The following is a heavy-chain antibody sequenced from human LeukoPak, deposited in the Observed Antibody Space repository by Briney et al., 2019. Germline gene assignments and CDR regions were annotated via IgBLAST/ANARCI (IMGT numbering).Heavy chain of an antibody. V-gene: IGHV1-2*02. Sequence: ASVKVSFKASGYTFTAYYMHWVRQAPGQGLEWMGWINPNSGGTNYAQKFQGRVTMTRDTSISTAYMELSRLTSDDTAVFYCARDDGQGATDYWGQGTLVTVSS. CDR2: INPNSGGT. CDR1: GYTFTAYY. CDR3: ARDDGQGATDY. D-gene: IGHD1-26*01. J-gene: IGHJ4*02.